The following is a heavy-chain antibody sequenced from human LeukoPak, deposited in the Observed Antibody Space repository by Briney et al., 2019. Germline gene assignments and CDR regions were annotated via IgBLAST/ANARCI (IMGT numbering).Heavy chain of an antibody. V-gene: IGHV3-33*01. CDR3: ASHCSGGSCKGSFDY. CDR1: GFTFSSYG. Sequence: GGSLRLSCAASGFTFSSYGMHWVRQASGKGLEWVAVIWYDGSNKYYADSVKGRFTISRDNSKNTLYLQMNSLRAEDTAVYYCASHCSGGSCKGSFDYWGQGTLVTVSS. D-gene: IGHD2-15*01. CDR2: IWYDGSNK. J-gene: IGHJ4*02.